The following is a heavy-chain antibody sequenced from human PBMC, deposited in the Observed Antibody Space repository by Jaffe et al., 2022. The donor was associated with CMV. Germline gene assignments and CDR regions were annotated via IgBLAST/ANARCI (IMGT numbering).Heavy chain of an antibody. CDR2: INHSGST. Sequence: QVQLQQWGAGLLKPSETLSLTCAVYGGSFSGYYWSWIRQPPGKGLEWIGEINHSGSTNYNPSLKSRVTISVDTSKNQFSLKLSSVTAADTAVYYCARGPTRLSYWRIFGMDVWGQGTTVTVSS. V-gene: IGHV4-34*01. CDR1: GGSFSGYY. D-gene: IGHD2-21*01. CDR3: ARGPTRLSYWRIFGMDV. J-gene: IGHJ6*02.